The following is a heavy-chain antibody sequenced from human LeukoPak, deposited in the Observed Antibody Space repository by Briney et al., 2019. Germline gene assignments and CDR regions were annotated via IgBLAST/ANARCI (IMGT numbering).Heavy chain of an antibody. D-gene: IGHD6-13*01. V-gene: IGHV3-66*01. CDR3: ARGIAAAVDY. Sequence: GGSLTLSCAASGFTVSSNYMSWVRQAPGKGLEWVSVIYSGGSTYYADSVKGRFTISRDNSKNTLYLQMNSLRAEDTAVDYCARGIAAAVDYWGQGTLVTVSS. J-gene: IGHJ4*02. CDR1: GFTVSSNY. CDR2: IYSGGST.